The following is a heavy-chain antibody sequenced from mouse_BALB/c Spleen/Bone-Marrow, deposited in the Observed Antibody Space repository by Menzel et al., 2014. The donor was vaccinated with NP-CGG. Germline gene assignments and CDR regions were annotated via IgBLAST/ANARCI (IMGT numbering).Heavy chain of an antibody. V-gene: IGHV3-8*02. CDR1: GDSITSSY. CDR3: ASGNDYHFDY. Sequence: EVQLVESGPSLVKPSQTLSLTCSVTGDSITSSYWNWIRKFPGNKLEYMGYISYSGNAYYNPSLKSRISLTRDTSKNQYYLQLNSVTTEDTATYFCASGNDYHFDYWGQGTTLTVSS. D-gene: IGHD2-2*01. CDR2: ISYSGNA. J-gene: IGHJ2*01.